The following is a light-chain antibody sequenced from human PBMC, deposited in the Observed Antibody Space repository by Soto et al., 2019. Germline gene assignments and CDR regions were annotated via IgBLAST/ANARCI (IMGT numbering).Light chain of an antibody. CDR2: EVS. V-gene: IGLV2-14*03. CDR3: SSYRSTTTFGV. J-gene: IGLJ1*01. CDR1: TSDVGGYSF. Sequence: QSVLTQPASVSGSPGQTITISCTGSTSDVGGYSFVSWYRQYPGQAPKLIIYEVSNRPSGLSNRFSGSKSANTASLTIAGLQTEDEADYFCSSYRSTTTFGVFGTGTKLTVL.